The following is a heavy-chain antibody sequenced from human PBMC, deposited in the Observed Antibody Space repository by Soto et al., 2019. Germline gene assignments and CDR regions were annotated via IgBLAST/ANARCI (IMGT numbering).Heavy chain of an antibody. V-gene: IGHV3-23*01. Sequence: EVQLLESGGGSVHPGESLRLSCAASGFTFSDFAMAWVRQAPGKGLVWVSSASGSGSGTYYADSVKGRFTISRDNSKNTLFLHMTNLRAGDTALYFCAKGRPGVAAAPDYWGQGTLVTVSS. D-gene: IGHD2-21*01. J-gene: IGHJ4*02. CDR3: AKGRPGVAAAPDY. CDR2: ASGSGSGT. CDR1: GFTFSDFA.